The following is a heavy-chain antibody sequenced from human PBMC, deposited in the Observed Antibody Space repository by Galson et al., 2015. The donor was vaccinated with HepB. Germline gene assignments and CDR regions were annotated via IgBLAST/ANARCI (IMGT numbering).Heavy chain of an antibody. Sequence: SLRLSCAASGFSFSDYAMTWVRQAPGKGLEWVSTMSGSEGRTQYARSVKGRFTVSRDNSKNTLYLHLNRLRVEDTAVYFCSVSRQEPGHYDFRGGVYIAPIDYDMDIWGQGTAVTVSS. J-gene: IGHJ6*02. D-gene: IGHD3-3*01. V-gene: IGHV3-23*01. CDR1: GFSFSDYA. CDR2: MSGSEGRT. CDR3: SVSRQEPGHYDFRGGVYIAPIDYDMDI.